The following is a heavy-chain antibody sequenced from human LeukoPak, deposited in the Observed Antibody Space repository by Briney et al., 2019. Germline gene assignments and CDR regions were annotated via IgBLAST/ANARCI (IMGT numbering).Heavy chain of an antibody. Sequence: SVKVSCKASGGTFSSYGISWVRQAPGQGLEWMGGIIPLFGTADYVQKFQGRVTMTTDESMSTAYMELSSLRSEDTAVYYCARGMAGNQDVFDIWGQGTMVTVSS. CDR3: ARGMAGNQDVFDI. V-gene: IGHV1-69*05. CDR1: GGTFSSYG. J-gene: IGHJ3*02. D-gene: IGHD6-19*01. CDR2: IIPLFGTA.